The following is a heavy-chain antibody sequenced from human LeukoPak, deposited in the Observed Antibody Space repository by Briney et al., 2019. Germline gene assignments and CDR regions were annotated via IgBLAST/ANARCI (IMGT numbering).Heavy chain of an antibody. CDR2: ISGDGGST. CDR1: GFTFDNYA. J-gene: IGHJ1*01. V-gene: IGHV3-43*02. Sequence: PGGSLRLSCAASGFTFDNYAIHWVRQAPGKGLGWVSLISGDGGSTYYADSMKGRFTISRDNSKNSLYLQMNSLRTEDTALYYCARDSQEFFQHWGQGTLATVSS. CDR3: ARDSQEFFQH.